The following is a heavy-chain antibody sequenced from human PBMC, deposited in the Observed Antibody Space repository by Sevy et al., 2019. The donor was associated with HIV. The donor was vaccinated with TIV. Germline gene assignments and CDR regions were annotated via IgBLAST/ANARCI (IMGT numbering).Heavy chain of an antibody. D-gene: IGHD6-19*01. Sequence: GGSLRLSCTASGFTFRRNSMNWVRQAPGKGLEWLAYINTLSDTIKYADSVKGRFTISRDNAMNSLYLQMNSLRVEDTAVYYCARDASVAAYYFDFWGQGTLVTVSS. J-gene: IGHJ4*02. CDR1: GFTFRRNS. CDR2: INTLSDTI. CDR3: ARDASVAAYYFDF. V-gene: IGHV3-48*01.